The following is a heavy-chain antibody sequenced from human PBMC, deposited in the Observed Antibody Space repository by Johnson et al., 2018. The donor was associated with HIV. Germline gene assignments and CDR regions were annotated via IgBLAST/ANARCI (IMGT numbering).Heavy chain of an antibody. J-gene: IGHJ3*01. CDR1: GFTFSDYS. CDR2: ISYDGSNK. D-gene: IGHD1-14*01. CDR3: ATRDPTYRPGAFDL. V-gene: IGHV3-30*07. Sequence: QVQLVESGGNVVQPGRSQRLSCAASGFTFSDYSMHWVRQAPGKGLEWVAIISYDGSNKYYADSVKGRFTISRDNSKNTLYLQMNSLRAEDTAVYYCATRDPTYRPGAFDLWGQGTMVTVSS.